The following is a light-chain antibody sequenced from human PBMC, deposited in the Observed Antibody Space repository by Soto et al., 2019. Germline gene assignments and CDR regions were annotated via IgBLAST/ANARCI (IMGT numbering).Light chain of an antibody. CDR2: DVT. J-gene: IGLJ1*01. V-gene: IGLV2-14*01. CDR1: SSDVGDNNY. CDR3: ISYTSSSTLYV. Sequence: QPVLTQPASVSGSPGQSITISCTGTSSDVGDNNYVSWYQQHPGKAPKLMIYDVTHRPSGISNRFSGSKSGNTASLTISGLQAEDEADYYCISYTSSSTLYVFGSGTKVTVL.